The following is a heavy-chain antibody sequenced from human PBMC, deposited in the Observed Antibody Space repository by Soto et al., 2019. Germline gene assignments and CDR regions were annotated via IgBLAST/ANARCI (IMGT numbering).Heavy chain of an antibody. CDR3: ARRSNYDFWSGYPGWFDP. CDR2: IYPGDSDT. CDR1: GYIFTSYW. J-gene: IGHJ5*02. V-gene: IGHV5-51*01. D-gene: IGHD3-3*01. Sequence: GESLKISCQASGYIFTSYWIAWVRQKPGKGLEWMGIIYPGDSDTTYSPSFQGQVTISADMSNNTAYLQWSGLKASDTAMYYCARRSNYDFWSGYPGWFDPWGQGTLVTVSS.